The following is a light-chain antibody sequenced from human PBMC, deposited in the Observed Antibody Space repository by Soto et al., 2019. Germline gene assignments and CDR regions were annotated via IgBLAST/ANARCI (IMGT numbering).Light chain of an antibody. CDR2: EVS. Sequence: QSVLTQPPSVSGSPGQSVTISCTGTSSDVGSYNRVSWYQQPPGTAPKLMIYEVSNRPSGVPDRFSGSKSGNTASLTISGLQAEDEANYYCSSYTSNNTLVVFGGGTKLTVL. CDR3: SSYTSNNTLVV. J-gene: IGLJ2*01. CDR1: SSDVGSYNR. V-gene: IGLV2-18*02.